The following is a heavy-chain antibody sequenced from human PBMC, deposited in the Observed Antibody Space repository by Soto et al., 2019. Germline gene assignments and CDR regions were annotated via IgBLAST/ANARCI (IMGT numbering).Heavy chain of an antibody. Sequence: EVQLVESGGGLVQPGGSLRLSCEASAFTLSSYWMSWVRQAPGKGLEWVANIKPDGSEKYYVDSVKGRFTISRDNTKNSLYLQMNSLRAEDTAVYYCAKNIGGFSGYANFDYWGQGTLVTVSS. CDR3: AKNIGGFSGYANFDY. V-gene: IGHV3-7*03. D-gene: IGHD5-12*01. J-gene: IGHJ4*02. CDR2: IKPDGSEK. CDR1: AFTLSSYW.